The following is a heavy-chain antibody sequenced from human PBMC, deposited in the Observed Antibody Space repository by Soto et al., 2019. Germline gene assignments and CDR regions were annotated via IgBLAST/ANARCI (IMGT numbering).Heavy chain of an antibody. J-gene: IGHJ5*02. CDR1: GGTFSSYA. D-gene: IGHD3-3*01. V-gene: IGHV1-69*13. CDR3: ARDFADFWSGYYRGHNWFDP. CDR2: IIPIFGTA. Sequence: VASVKVSCKASGGTFSSYAISWVRQAPGQGLEWMGGIIPIFGTANYAQKFQGGVTITADESTSTAYMELSSLRSEDTAVYYCARDFADFWSGYYRGHNWFDPWGQGTLVTVSS.